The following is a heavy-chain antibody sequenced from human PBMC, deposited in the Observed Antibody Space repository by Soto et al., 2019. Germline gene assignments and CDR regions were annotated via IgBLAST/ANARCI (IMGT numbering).Heavy chain of an antibody. CDR1: GFTFSSYS. CDR2: ISSSSSYI. J-gene: IGHJ3*02. V-gene: IGHV3-21*01. CDR3: ARDPFLPRSAAGVSDAFDI. Sequence: PGGSLRLSCAASGFTFSSYSMNWVRQAPGKGLEWVSSISSSSSYIYYADSVKGRFTISRDNAKNSLYLQMNSLRAEDTAVYYCARDPFLPRSAAGVSDAFDIWGQGTMVSVS. D-gene: IGHD6-13*01.